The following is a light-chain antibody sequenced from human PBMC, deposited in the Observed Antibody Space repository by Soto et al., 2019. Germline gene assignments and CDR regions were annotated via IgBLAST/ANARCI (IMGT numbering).Light chain of an antibody. J-gene: IGKJ1*01. Sequence: EIVLTQSPGTLSLSPGEITTLSCSASQSVSSNFLDWYQQKPGQAPRLLIYGASSRATGIPDRFSGSGSGTDFTLTISRLEPEDFAVYYCQQYETSPRTFGQGTKVDIK. CDR3: QQYETSPRT. V-gene: IGKV3-20*01. CDR1: QSVSSNF. CDR2: GAS.